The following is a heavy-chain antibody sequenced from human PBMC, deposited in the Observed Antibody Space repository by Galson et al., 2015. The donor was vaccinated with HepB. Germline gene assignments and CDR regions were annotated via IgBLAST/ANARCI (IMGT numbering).Heavy chain of an antibody. Sequence: SLRLSCEASGFTFTSYAMHWVRQAPGKGLEYVSAISSNGGSTYYADSVKGRFTISRDNSKNTLYLQMSSLRAEDTAVYYCVKGPRRGSGYSGDYWGQGTLVTVSS. V-gene: IGHV3-64D*06. CDR3: VKGPRRGSGYSGDY. CDR2: ISSNGGST. CDR1: GFTFTSYA. J-gene: IGHJ4*02. D-gene: IGHD3-3*01.